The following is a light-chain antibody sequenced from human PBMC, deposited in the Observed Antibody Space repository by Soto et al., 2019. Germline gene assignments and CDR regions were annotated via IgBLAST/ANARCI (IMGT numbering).Light chain of an antibody. Sequence: DIQMTQSPSSLSASVGDRVTITCRASQSISSYLNWYQQKPGKAPKLLIYAASSLQSGVPSRFSGSGSGTDFTLTISSLQPEDFATYYCQQSYSTPIYTFVQGTKLEI. CDR1: QSISSY. CDR2: AAS. V-gene: IGKV1-39*01. CDR3: QQSYSTPIYT. J-gene: IGKJ2*01.